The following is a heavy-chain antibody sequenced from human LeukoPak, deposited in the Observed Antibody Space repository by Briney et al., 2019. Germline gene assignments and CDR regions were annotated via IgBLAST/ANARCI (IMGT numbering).Heavy chain of an antibody. CDR3: ARDLYYYGSGSYYNPYYFDY. D-gene: IGHD3-10*01. CDR2: MYTGGNT. CDR1: GGSISGYY. Sequence: SDTLSLTCTVSGGSISGYYWSWIRQPAGKGLEWIGRMYTGGNTHYNPSLKSRVTMSLDTSKNQFSLRLSSVTAADTAVYYCARDLYYYGSGSYYNPYYFDYWGQGTLVTVSS. J-gene: IGHJ4*02. V-gene: IGHV4-4*07.